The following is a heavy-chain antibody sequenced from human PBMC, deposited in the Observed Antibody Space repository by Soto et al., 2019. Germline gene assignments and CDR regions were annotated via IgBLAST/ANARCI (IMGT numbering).Heavy chain of an antibody. J-gene: IGHJ4*02. CDR1: GFTFSGSA. CDR3: TRHEEDYGDYYLFDY. CDR2: IRSKANSYAT. V-gene: IGHV3-73*01. Sequence: GGSLRLSCAASGFTFSGSAMHWVRQASGKGLEWVGRIRSKANSYATAYAASVKGRFTISRDDSKNTAYLQMNSLKTEDTAVYYCTRHEEDYGDYYLFDYWGQGTLVTVSS. D-gene: IGHD4-17*01.